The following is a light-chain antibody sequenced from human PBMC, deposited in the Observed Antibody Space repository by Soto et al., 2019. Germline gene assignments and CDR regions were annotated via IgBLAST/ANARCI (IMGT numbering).Light chain of an antibody. J-gene: IGKJ5*01. Sequence: EIVLTQSPGTLSLSPGERATLSCRASQTIASRYLAWYQHQPGQAPRLLIYRTFARAPCIPDRFSGGGSGTDLTLTISRLEREDFAVYYCQQYDTSPPTFGQGTRLDI. V-gene: IGKV3-20*01. CDR3: QQYDTSPPT. CDR1: QTIASRY. CDR2: RTF.